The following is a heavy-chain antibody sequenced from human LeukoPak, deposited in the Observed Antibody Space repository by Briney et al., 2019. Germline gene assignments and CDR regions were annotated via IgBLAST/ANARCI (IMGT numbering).Heavy chain of an antibody. V-gene: IGHV3-21*01. CDR2: ISSSSSYI. J-gene: IGHJ4*02. CDR3: ARDWNYYGSGSYYK. Sequence: GGSLRLSCAASGFTFSSYSMNWVRQAPGKGLGGVSSISSSSSYIYYADSVKGRFTISRDNAKNSLYLQMNSLRAEDTAVYYCARDWNYYGSGSYYKWGQGTLVTVSS. CDR1: GFTFSSYS. D-gene: IGHD3-10*01.